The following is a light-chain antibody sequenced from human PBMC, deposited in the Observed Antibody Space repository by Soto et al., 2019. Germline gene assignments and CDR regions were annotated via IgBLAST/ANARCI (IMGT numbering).Light chain of an antibody. V-gene: IGLV2-8*01. CDR3: SSYAGSNNFVL. CDR1: ISDVGGSKF. Sequence: QSALTQPPSASGSPGQSVTISCTGTISDVGGSKFVSWYQQHPGKAPKLTIYEVTKRPSGVPDRFSGSKSGNTASLTVSGLHAEDEADYYCSSYAGSNNFVLFGGGTQLTVL. CDR2: EVT. J-gene: IGLJ2*01.